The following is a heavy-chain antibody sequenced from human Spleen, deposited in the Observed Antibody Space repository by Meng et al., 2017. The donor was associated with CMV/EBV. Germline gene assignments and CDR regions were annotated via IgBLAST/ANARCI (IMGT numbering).Heavy chain of an antibody. Sequence: QVQLVQSGAGGKQPGSSVKVPCKASGGTFSSYAISWVRQAPGQGLEWMGGIIPIFGTANYAQKFQDRVTITADESTSTAYMELSSLRSEDTAVYYCARGRREGSSPPSYWGQGTLVTVSS. V-gene: IGHV1-69*12. CDR3: ARGRREGSSPPSY. CDR2: IIPIFGTA. CDR1: GGTFSSYA. D-gene: IGHD6-13*01. J-gene: IGHJ4*02.